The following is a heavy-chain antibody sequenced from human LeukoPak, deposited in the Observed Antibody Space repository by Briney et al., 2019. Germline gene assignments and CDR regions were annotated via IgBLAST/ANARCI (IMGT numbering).Heavy chain of an antibody. CDR3: ARRRGGSWAYYYYYMDV. CDR2: VHYSGSA. D-gene: IGHD1-26*01. CDR1: GGSFSGYY. V-gene: IGHV4-34*01. J-gene: IGHJ6*03. Sequence: SETLSLTCAVYGGSFSGYYWTWIRQSPGRGLEWIGEVHYSGSATYNPSLKSRVTISVDTSINQFSLKMNSVTAADTAVYYCARRRGGSWAYYYYYMDVWGKGTTVTVSS.